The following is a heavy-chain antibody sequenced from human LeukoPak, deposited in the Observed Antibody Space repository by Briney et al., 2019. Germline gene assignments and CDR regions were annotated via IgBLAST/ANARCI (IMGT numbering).Heavy chain of an antibody. CDR1: GFTFSSYA. D-gene: IGHD6-19*01. CDR2: ISSNGGST. V-gene: IGHV3-64*04. J-gene: IGHJ4*02. Sequence: GGSLRLSCSASGFTFSSYAMHWVRQAPGKGLEYVSAISSNGGSTYYADSVKGRFTGSRDNSKSTLYLQVNSLRVEDTAVYYCARDPRQWLATYYYDYWGQGTLVTVSP. CDR3: ARDPRQWLATYYYDY.